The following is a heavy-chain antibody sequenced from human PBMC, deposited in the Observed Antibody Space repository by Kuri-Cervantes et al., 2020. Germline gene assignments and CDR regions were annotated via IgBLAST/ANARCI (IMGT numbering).Heavy chain of an antibody. Sequence: ESLKISCTVSGGSISSSSYYWGWIRQPPGKGLEWIGSIYYSGSTYYNPSLKSRVTISVDTSKNQFSLKLSSVTAADTAVYYCARDSLSGSSGWYGGPPWFDPWGQGTLVTVSS. D-gene: IGHD6-19*01. J-gene: IGHJ5*02. CDR3: ARDSLSGSSGWYGGPPWFDP. CDR2: IYYSGST. V-gene: IGHV4-39*07. CDR1: GGSISSSSYY.